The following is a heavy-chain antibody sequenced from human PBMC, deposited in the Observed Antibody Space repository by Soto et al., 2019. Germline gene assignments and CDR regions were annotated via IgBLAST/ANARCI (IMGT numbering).Heavy chain of an antibody. J-gene: IGHJ4*02. CDR3: ARGGAMGVDY. Sequence: EVQLVESGGGVVQPGGSLRLSCTASGFTFNTHWMHWVRQAPGKGLVRVSRIYFDGITTNYADSVKGRLTVSRDNAKNTVYLHVNTLRDEDAAVYYCARGGAMGVDYGGQGTLVTVSS. V-gene: IGHV3-74*01. CDR1: GFTFNTHW. CDR2: IYFDGITT. D-gene: IGHD1-26*01.